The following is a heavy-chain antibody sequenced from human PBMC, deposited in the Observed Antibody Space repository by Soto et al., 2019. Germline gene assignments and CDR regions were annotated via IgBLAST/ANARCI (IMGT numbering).Heavy chain of an antibody. CDR3: ARGTVTSGRWFGP. D-gene: IGHD4-17*01. J-gene: IGHJ5*02. V-gene: IGHV1-18*04. CDR1: DSTFTGYT. CDR2: ISSLNGNT. Sequence: QVHLVQSETEVKEPGASVTVSCKTSDSTFTGYTINWVRQAPGQGLEWLGWISSLNGNTNYARKYQGRLTMTTNPSATTAYMELRSLRSADTAVYFCARGTVTSGRWFGPWGQGTLVTVSS.